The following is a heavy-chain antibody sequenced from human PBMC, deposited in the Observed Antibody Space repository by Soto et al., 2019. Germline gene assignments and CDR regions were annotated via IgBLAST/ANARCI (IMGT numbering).Heavy chain of an antibody. D-gene: IGHD1-1*01. Sequence: QVQLQQSGPGLVKPSETLSLTCSVSSGPSSSHNWGWIRQPPGRGLEWIGYVYSTGGTSYNPSLQSRVTISADTSTTHISLTLTSVTAAATAVYYCVRQGIGNLHGLVDVWGQGTTVRVSS. CDR3: VRQGIGNLHGLVDV. J-gene: IGHJ6*02. V-gene: IGHV4-59*08. CDR1: SGPSSSHN. CDR2: VYSTGGT.